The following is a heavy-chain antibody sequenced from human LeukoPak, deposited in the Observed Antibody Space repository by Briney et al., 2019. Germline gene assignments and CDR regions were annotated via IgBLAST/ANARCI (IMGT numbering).Heavy chain of an antibody. Sequence: GGSLRLSCAASGFTFSSYSMNWVRQAPGKGLEWVSSISSSSSYIYYADSVKGRFTISRDNAKNSLYLQMNSLRAEDTAVYYCVKSLGLWFGELWEKYNWFDPWGQGTLVTVSS. CDR1: GFTFSSYS. V-gene: IGHV3-21*01. CDR3: VKSLGLWFGELWEKYNWFDP. CDR2: ISSSSSYI. D-gene: IGHD3-10*01. J-gene: IGHJ5*02.